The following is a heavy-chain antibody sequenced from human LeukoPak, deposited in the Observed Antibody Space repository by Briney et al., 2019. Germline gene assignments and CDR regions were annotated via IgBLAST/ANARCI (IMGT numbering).Heavy chain of an antibody. CDR2: IRQDGGQK. CDR1: GFAISTYW. Sequence: GGSLRLSCAASGFAISTYWMSWVRQAPGKGLEWVANIRQDGGQKYYVDSVKGRFTISRDNAKNSVCLQMDSLRAEDTAVYSCATQRPTGAVDYWGQGTLVTVSS. V-gene: IGHV3-7*01. D-gene: IGHD1-1*01. CDR3: ATQRPTGAVDY. J-gene: IGHJ4*02.